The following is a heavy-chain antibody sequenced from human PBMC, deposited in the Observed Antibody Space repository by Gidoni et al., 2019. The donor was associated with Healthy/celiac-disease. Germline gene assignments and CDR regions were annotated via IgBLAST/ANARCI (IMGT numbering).Heavy chain of an antibody. D-gene: IGHD3-9*01. J-gene: IGHJ4*02. CDR3: ARGDYDILTGYYTFYYFDY. Sequence: EVQLLESGGGLVQPGGSLRLSCAASGFTFSSYAMSWVRQAPGKGLEWFSAISGRGGSTYYADSVKGRFTISRDNSKNTLYLQMNSLRAEDTAVYYCARGDYDILTGYYTFYYFDYWGQGTLVTVSS. V-gene: IGHV3-23*01. CDR2: ISGRGGST. CDR1: GFTFSSYA.